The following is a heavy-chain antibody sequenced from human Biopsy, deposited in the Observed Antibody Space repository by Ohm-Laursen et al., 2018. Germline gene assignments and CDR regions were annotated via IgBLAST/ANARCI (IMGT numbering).Heavy chain of an antibody. CDR1: SLSDNY. V-gene: IGHV4-39*01. CDR3: ARDYDTSGYYYVS. Sequence: SLSDNYMDWVRQPPGKGLEWIGSIFYRGSTHYKPSLKSRVNISVDTSKNQFSLKLNSVTAADTAVYYCARDYDTSGYYYVSWGQGTLVTVSS. J-gene: IGHJ5*02. CDR2: IFYRGST. D-gene: IGHD3-22*01.